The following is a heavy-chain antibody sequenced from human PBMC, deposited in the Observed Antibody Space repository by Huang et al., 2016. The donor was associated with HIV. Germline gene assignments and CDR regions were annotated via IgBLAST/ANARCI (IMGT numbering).Heavy chain of an antibody. CDR2: ISLSGTTI. V-gene: IGHV3-11*01. Sequence: QVQLVESGGGLVKPGGSLRLSCAASGFVFSDHYMHWIRQGAGKGLEWISYISLSGTTISYAESVKGRFTISRDNAKKSLFLEMNGLGVEDTAVYYCARRMAGWDDVFDMWGQGTMVTVSS. J-gene: IGHJ3*02. CDR3: ARRMAGWDDVFDM. CDR1: GFVFSDHY. D-gene: IGHD6-19*01.